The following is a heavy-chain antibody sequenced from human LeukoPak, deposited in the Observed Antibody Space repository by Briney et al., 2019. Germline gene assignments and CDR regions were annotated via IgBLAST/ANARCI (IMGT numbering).Heavy chain of an antibody. CDR2: ISGSGGST. D-gene: IGHD3-22*01. V-gene: IGHV3-23*01. J-gene: IGHJ3*02. CDR1: GFTFSSYA. Sequence: GGSLRLSCAASGFTFSSYAMSWARQAPGKGLEWVSAISGSGGSTYYADFVKGRFTISRDNSKNTLYLQMNSLRAEDTAVYYCAKDYYDSSGYYPDAFDIWGQGTMVTVSS. CDR3: AKDYYDSSGYYPDAFDI.